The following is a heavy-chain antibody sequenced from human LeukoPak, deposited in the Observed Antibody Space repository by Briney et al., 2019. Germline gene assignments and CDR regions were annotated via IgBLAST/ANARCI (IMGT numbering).Heavy chain of an antibody. CDR2: INDSGSP. CDR1: GGSSRGYY. J-gene: IGHJ5*02. D-gene: IGHD6-25*01. CDR3: AREGGDPRWLDP. Sequence: SETLSLTCAVYGGSSRGYYWNWLWIRQSPGKGLEWIGEINDSGSPNYNPSLKSRVTISENKSLNQFSLRLSSVTAADTAVYSCAREGGDPRWLDPWGQGTLVTVSS. V-gene: IGHV4-34*01.